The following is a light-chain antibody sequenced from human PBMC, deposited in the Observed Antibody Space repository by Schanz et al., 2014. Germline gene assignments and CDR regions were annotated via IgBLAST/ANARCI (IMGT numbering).Light chain of an antibody. CDR1: ASDIGSYNY. V-gene: IGLV2-14*03. Sequence: QSVLTQPASVSGSPGQSITISCTGTASDIGSYNYVSWYQHHPARAPKLLIYDVSDRPSGVSNRFSGSKSGNTASLTISWLQTEDEADYYCSSFGGSNNPPWVFGGGTKLTVL. J-gene: IGLJ3*02. CDR3: SSFGGSNNPPWV. CDR2: DVS.